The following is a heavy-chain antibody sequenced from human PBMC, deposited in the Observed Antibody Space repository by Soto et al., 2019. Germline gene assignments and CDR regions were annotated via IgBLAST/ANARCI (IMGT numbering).Heavy chain of an antibody. J-gene: IGHJ6*02. V-gene: IGHV3-30*18. CDR3: AKALPENYYYDGMDV. CDR2: ISYDGSNK. Sequence: QVQLVESGGCVVQPGRSLRLSCAASGFTFSSYGMPWVRQAPGKGLEWVAVISYDGSNKYYADSVKGRFTISRDNSKNTLYLQMNSLRAEDTAVYYCAKALPENYYYDGMDVWGQGTTVTVSS. CDR1: GFTFSSYG.